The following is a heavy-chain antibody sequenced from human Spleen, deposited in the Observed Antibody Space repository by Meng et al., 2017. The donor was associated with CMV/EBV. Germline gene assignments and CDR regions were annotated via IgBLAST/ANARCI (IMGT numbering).Heavy chain of an antibody. CDR1: GSTFTDYY. CDR2: ISPNGGST. J-gene: IGHJ1*01. Sequence: SGSTFTDYYIHWARQAPGQGPEWMGWISPNGGSTKYAQKFQGRVTMTRDTSSSTVYMELTRLTSDDTAIYYCARDEAPRLVTEYFHHWGQGTLVTVSS. V-gene: IGHV1-2*02. D-gene: IGHD4-23*01. CDR3: ARDEAPRLVTEYFHH.